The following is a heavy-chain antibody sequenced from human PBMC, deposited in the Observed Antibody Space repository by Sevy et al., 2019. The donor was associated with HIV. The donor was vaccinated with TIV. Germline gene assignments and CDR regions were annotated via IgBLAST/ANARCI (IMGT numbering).Heavy chain of an antibody. V-gene: IGHV3-33*01. CDR1: GFTFSSYG. CDR3: AGGVPTYYDFWSGYYTGQNYYYGMDV. CDR2: IWYDGSNK. D-gene: IGHD3-3*01. Sequence: GGSLRLSCAASGFTFSSYGMHWVRQAPGKGLEWVAVIWYDGSNKYYADSVKGGFTISRDNSKNTRYLQMNSLRAEDTDVYYCAGGVPTYYDFWSGYYTGQNYYYGMDVWGQGTTVTVSS. J-gene: IGHJ6*02.